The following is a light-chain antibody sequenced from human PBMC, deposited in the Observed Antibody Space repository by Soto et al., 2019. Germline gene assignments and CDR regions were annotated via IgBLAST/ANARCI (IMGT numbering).Light chain of an antibody. CDR2: NTN. V-gene: IGLV8-61*01. CDR3: VLYMGSGISV. CDR1: SGSVSTSYY. Sequence: QAVVTQEPSFSVSPGRTVTLTCGLSSGSVSTSYYPSWYQQTPGQAPRTLIYNTNTRSSGVPDRFSGSILGNKAALTITGAQADDESDYYWVLYMGSGISVFGGGTKLTVL. J-gene: IGLJ3*02.